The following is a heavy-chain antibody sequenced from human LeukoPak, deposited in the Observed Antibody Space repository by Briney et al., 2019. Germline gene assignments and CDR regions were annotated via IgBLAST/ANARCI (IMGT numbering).Heavy chain of an antibody. CDR3: AREKTYYYDSSGYYNWFDP. V-gene: IGHV3-30*03. CDR1: GFTFSSYG. D-gene: IGHD3-22*01. CDR2: ISYDGSNK. J-gene: IGHJ5*02. Sequence: GGSLRLSCAASGFTFSSYGMHWVRQAPGKGLEWVAVISYDGSNKYYADSVKGRFTISRDNSKNTLYLQMNSLRAEDTAVYYCAREKTYYYDSSGYYNWFDPWGQGTLVTVSS.